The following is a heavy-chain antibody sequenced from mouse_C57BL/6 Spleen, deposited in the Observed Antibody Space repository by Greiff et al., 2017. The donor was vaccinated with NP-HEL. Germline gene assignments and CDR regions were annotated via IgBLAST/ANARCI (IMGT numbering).Heavy chain of an antibody. CDR3: ASSIYDGYYNAMDY. CDR2: IYPGDGDT. J-gene: IGHJ4*01. D-gene: IGHD2-3*01. V-gene: IGHV1-82*01. CDR1: GYAFSSSW. Sequence: VQVVESGPELVKPGASVKISCKASGYAFSSSWMNWVKQRPGKGLEWIGRIYPGDGDTNYNGKFKGKATLTADKSSSTAYMQLSSLTSEDSAVYFCASSIYDGYYNAMDYWGQGTSVTVSS.